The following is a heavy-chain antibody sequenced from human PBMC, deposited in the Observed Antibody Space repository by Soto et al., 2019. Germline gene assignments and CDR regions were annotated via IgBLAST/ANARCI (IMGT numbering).Heavy chain of an antibody. V-gene: IGHV1-3*01. J-gene: IGHJ4*02. Sequence: ASVKVSCEASGDTFTGYAMHWVRQAPGQRLEWMGWINAGNGNTKYSQKFQGRVTITRDTSASTAYMELSSLRSEDTAVYYCARAVAVPADFDYWGQGTLVTVSS. CDR2: INAGNGNT. CDR3: ARAVAVPADFDY. D-gene: IGHD6-19*01. CDR1: GDTFTGYA.